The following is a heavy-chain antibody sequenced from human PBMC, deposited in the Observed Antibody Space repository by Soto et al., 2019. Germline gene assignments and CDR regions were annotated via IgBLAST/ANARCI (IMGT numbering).Heavy chain of an antibody. V-gene: IGHV4-59*08. D-gene: IGHD2-2*01. CDR1: GGSISSYY. J-gene: IGHJ4*02. CDR3: ARLTGVPAAL. Sequence: PSETLSLTCTVSGGSISSYYWSWIRQPPGKGLEWIGYIYYSGSTNYNPSLKSRVTISVDTSKNQFSLKLSSVTAADTAVYYCARLTGVPAALWGRGTLVTVSS. CDR2: IYYSGST.